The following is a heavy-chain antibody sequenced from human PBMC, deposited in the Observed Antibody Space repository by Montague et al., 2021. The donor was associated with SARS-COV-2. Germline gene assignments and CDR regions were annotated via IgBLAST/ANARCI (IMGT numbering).Heavy chain of an antibody. V-gene: IGHV3-30-3*01. CDR3: ARVGYGSGSYWAFDI. Sequence: SLRLSCAASGFTFSSYAMHWVRQAPGKGLEWVAVISYDGSNKFYADSVKGRFTISGDNSKNTLYLQMNSLRADDTAVYYCARVGYGSGSYWAFDIWGQGTMVTVSS. CDR2: ISYDGSNK. D-gene: IGHD3-10*01. CDR1: GFTFSSYA. J-gene: IGHJ3*02.